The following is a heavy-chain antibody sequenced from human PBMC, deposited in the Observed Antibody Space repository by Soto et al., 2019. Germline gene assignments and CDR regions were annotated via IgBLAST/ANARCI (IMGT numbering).Heavy chain of an antibody. D-gene: IGHD3-3*01. Sequence: ASVKVSCKASGFTFSSSAVKWVRQARGQGLEWIGWIVVGSGNTNYAQKFEERVTITRDLSTSTAYMELRSLRSEDTAVYYCAADRELVDVRSGYLRFDPWGQGTLVTVSS. CDR1: GFTFSSSA. CDR3: AADRELVDVRSGYLRFDP. CDR2: IVVGSGNT. V-gene: IGHV1-58*01. J-gene: IGHJ5*02.